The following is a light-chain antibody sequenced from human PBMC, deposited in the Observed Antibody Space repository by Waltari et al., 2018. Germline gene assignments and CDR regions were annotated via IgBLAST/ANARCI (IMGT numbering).Light chain of an antibody. J-gene: IGKJ1*01. Sequence: DTQMAQSPTSPTATTGDRVTITCRARQFINNYLNWYQHKPGEAPKHMMYDSSTLQIGVPSRFSGSGSRTDFTLTISSRQPEYIATYYCQHSFGNPPWTFGRGTKV. CDR2: DSS. CDR1: QFINNY. CDR3: QHSFGNPPWT. V-gene: IGKV1-39*01.